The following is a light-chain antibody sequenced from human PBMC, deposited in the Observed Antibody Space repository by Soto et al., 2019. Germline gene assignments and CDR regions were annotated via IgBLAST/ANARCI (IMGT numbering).Light chain of an antibody. CDR1: QSVSGN. V-gene: IGKV3-15*01. CDR3: QQDNKWPLT. Sequence: IVMTQSPATLSVSPGERATLSCRASQSVSGNLAWYQQKPGQAPRLLIYGASTRATGIPARFSGSGSGTEFTLTISSLQSEDFSVYYCQQDNKWPLTFGGGTKVEIK. J-gene: IGKJ4*02. CDR2: GAS.